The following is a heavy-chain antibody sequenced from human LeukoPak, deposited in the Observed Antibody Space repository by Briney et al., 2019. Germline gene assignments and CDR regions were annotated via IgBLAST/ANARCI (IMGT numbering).Heavy chain of an antibody. V-gene: IGHV1-2*02. CDR1: GYTFTGYY. J-gene: IGHJ6*02. CDR3: ARKGVTMVRGVYGMDV. Sequence: GASVKVSCKASGYTFTGYYMHWVRQAPGQGLEWMGWINPNSGGTNYAQKFQGRVTMTRDTSISTAYMELSGLRSDDTAVYYCARKGVTMVRGVYGMDVWGQGTTVTVSS. D-gene: IGHD3-10*01. CDR2: INPNSGGT.